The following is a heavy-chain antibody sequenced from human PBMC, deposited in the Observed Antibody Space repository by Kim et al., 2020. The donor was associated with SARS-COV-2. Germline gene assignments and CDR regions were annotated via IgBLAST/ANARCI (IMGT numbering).Heavy chain of an antibody. CDR3: ARIQYSSPSFLSGFDY. CDR1: GYSFTSYW. Sequence: GESLKISCKGSGYSFTSYWIGWVRQMPGKGLEWMGIIYPGDSDTRYSPSFQGQVTISADKSISTAYLQWSSLKASDTAMYYCARIQYSSPSFLSGFDYWGQGTLVTVSS. CDR2: IYPGDSDT. D-gene: IGHD6-6*01. J-gene: IGHJ4*02. V-gene: IGHV5-51*01.